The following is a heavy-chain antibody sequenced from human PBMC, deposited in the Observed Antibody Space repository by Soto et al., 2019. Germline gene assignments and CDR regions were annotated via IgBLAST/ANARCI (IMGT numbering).Heavy chain of an antibody. D-gene: IGHD4-17*01. CDR2: IYSSENT. V-gene: IGHV4-39*01. CDR1: GGSVSSSSYS. CDR3: ARHDYGGFGL. J-gene: IGHJ4*02. Sequence: SETLSLTCTVSGGSVSSSSYSWGWIRQSPGKGLEWIGTIYSSENTYYNPSLLSRVTIFVDTSKNEFSLRLSSVTAADTAVYYCARHDYGGFGLWGQGTLVTVSS.